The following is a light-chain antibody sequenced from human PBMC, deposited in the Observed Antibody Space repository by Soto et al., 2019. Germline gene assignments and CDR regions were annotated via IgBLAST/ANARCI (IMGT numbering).Light chain of an antibody. J-gene: IGLJ2*01. CDR2: EVN. V-gene: IGLV2-14*01. CDR1: SSDVGGYKF. Sequence: QSALTQPASVSASPGQSITISCTGTSSDVGGYKFVSWYQHHPGKAPKLMIYEVNNRPSGVSNRFSGSKSGNTASLTISGLQPEDEADYYCSTYINSITFVIFGGGTKLTVL. CDR3: STYINSITFVI.